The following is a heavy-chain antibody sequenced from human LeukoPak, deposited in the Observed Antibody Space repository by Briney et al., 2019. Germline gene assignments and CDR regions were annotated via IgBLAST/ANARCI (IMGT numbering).Heavy chain of an antibody. CDR1: GGSISSYY. CDR3: ASGGYCSGGSCLHTRRFAFDI. V-gene: IGHV4-4*07. D-gene: IGHD2-15*01. J-gene: IGHJ3*02. CDR2: IYTSGST. Sequence: SETLSLTCTASGGSISSYYWSWIRQPAGEGLEWIGRIYTSGSTNYNPSLKSRVTMSVDTSKNQFSLKLSSVTAADTAVYYCASGGYCSGGSCLHTRRFAFDIWGQGTMVTVSS.